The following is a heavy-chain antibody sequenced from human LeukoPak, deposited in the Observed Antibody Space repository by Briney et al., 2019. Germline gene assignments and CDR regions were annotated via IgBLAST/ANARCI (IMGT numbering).Heavy chain of an antibody. V-gene: IGHV3-33*06. D-gene: IGHD5-18*01. J-gene: IGHJ4*02. CDR3: AKDRLRGYTYGYPDY. CDR2: IWYDGSTK. CDR1: GFTFSAYA. Sequence: GRSLRLSCATSGFTFSAYAMHWVRQAPGKGLEWVAVIWYDGSTKYYTDSVKGRFTISRDNSKNTQYLQMGSLRAEDTAVYYCAKDRLRGYTYGYPDYWGQGTLVTVSS.